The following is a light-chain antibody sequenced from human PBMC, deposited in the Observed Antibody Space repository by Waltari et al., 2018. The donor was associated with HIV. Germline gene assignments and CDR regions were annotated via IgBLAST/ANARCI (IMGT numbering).Light chain of an antibody. CDR3: CSYAGSSYV. CDR2: DVN. V-gene: IGLV2-11*01. J-gene: IGLJ1*01. Sequence: QSALTQPRSVSGSPGQSVTISCTGSSSDVGHYNYVSWYQQHPGKAPKLMIYDVNNRRSGVPVRFSGSKSGNTASLTISGLQAGDEADYYCCSYAGSSYVFGTGTKVTVL. CDR1: SSDVGHYNY.